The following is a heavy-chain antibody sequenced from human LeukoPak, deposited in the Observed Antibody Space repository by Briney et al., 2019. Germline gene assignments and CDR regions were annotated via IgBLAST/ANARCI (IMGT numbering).Heavy chain of an antibody. J-gene: IGHJ4*02. CDR3: ARGDSSGYYYFDY. D-gene: IGHD3-22*01. CDR2: INPNSGGT. V-gene: IGHV1-2*02. CDR1: GYTFTGYY. Sequence: GASVKVSCKASGYTFTGYYMHWVRQAPGHGLEWMGWINPNSGGTNYAQKFQGRVTMTRDTSISTAYMELSRLRSDDTAVYYCARGDSSGYYYFDYWGQGTLVTVSS.